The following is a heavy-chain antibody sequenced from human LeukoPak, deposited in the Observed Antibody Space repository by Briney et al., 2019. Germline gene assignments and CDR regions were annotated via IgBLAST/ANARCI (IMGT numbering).Heavy chain of an antibody. CDR2: ISGSGGST. CDR1: GYTFSSYA. D-gene: IGHD2-15*01. V-gene: IGHV3-23*01. J-gene: IGHJ4*02. CDR3: AKDLRRYCSGGSCYSGDY. Sequence: GGSLRLSCAASGYTFSSYAMSWVRHAPGKGLKWVSAISGSGGSTYYADSVKGRFTISRDNSKNTLYLQMNSLRAEDTAVYYCAKDLRRYCSGGSCYSGDYWGQGTLVTVSS.